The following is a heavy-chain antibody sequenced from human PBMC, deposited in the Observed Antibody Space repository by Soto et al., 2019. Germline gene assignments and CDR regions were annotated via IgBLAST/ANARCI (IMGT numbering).Heavy chain of an antibody. J-gene: IGHJ5*02. CDR3: ARDPIRLLGYCSSTSCYEYNWFDP. CDR1: GYHFTSYA. D-gene: IGHD2-2*01. V-gene: IGHV1-3*01. CDR2: LNAGNGNT. Sequence: ASVKVSCKANGYHFTSYAMHWVRQAPGQKLEWMGWLNAGNGNTKYSQKFQGRVTITRDTSASTAYMELSSLRSEDTAVYYCARDPIRLLGYCSSTSCYEYNWFDPWGQGTLVTVSS.